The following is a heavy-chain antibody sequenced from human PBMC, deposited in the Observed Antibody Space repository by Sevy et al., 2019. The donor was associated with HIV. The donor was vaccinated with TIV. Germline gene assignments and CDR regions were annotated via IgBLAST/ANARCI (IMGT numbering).Heavy chain of an antibody. CDR1: GFSFSNYW. CDR2: INNDGSTT. D-gene: IGHD3-22*01. V-gene: IGHV3-74*01. CDR3: AGDCYDSKGMDV. J-gene: IGHJ6*02. Sequence: GGSLRLSCAASGFSFSNYWMHWVRQAPGKGLVWVSRINNDGSTTSYADSVKGRFTISRDNAKNTLYLQMNSLRAEDTAVYYCAGDCYDSKGMDVWGQGTTVTVSS.